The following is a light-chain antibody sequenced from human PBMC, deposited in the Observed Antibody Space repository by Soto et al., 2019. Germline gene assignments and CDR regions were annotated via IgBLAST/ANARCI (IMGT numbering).Light chain of an antibody. J-gene: IGLJ3*02. CDR2: EGS. Sequence: QSVLTQPASVSGSPGQSITISCTGTSSDVGSYNLVCWYQQHPGKAPKLMIYEGSKRPSGVSNRFSGSKSGNTASLTISGLPAEDEADYYCCSYAGSSTWVFGGGTKLTVL. V-gene: IGLV2-23*01. CDR1: SSDVGSYNL. CDR3: CSYAGSSTWV.